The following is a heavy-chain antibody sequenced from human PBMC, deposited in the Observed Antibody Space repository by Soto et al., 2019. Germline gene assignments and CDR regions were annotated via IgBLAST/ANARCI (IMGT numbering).Heavy chain of an antibody. Sequence: GGSLRLSCAASGFTFSSYAMHWVRQAPGKGLEWVAVISYDGSNKYYADSVKGRFTISRDNSKNTLYLQMNSLRAEDTAVYYCARANWGVQDYYYYYMDVWGKGTTVTVSS. CDR1: GFTFSSYA. V-gene: IGHV3-30*04. J-gene: IGHJ6*03. CDR2: ISYDGSNK. CDR3: ARANWGVQDYYYYYMDV. D-gene: IGHD7-27*01.